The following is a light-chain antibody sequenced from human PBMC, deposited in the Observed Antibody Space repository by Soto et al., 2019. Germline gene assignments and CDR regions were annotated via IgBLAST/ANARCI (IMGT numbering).Light chain of an antibody. CDR3: QQYGSSPIT. J-gene: IGKJ5*01. CDR2: GAS. CDR1: QSVSSSN. Sequence: EIVLTQSPATLSLSPGERATLSCRASQSVSSSNLAWYQQKPGQAPRLLIYGASTRATGIPDRFSGSGSGTDFTLTISRLEPEDFAVYSCQQYGSSPITFGQGTRLEIK. V-gene: IGKV3-20*01.